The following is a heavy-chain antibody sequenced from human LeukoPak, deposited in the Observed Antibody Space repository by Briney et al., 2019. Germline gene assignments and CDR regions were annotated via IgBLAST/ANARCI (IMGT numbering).Heavy chain of an antibody. CDR1: GFTFSSYG. J-gene: IGHJ4*02. CDR2: ISYDGSNK. CDR3: AKASVGAFDY. Sequence: PGRSLRLSCAASGFTFSSYGMHWVRQAPGKGLGWVAVISYDGSNKYYADSVKGRFTISRDNSKNTLYLQMSSLRAEDTAVYYCAKASVGAFDYWGQGTLVTVSS. V-gene: IGHV3-30*18. D-gene: IGHD1-26*01.